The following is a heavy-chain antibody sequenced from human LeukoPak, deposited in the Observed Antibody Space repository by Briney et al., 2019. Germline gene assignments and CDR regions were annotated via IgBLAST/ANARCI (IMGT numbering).Heavy chain of an antibody. J-gene: IGHJ3*02. CDR2: INHSGST. CDR1: GGSFSGYY. D-gene: IGHD3-9*01. V-gene: IGHV4-34*01. CDR3: AIRGFDWYLAAFDI. Sequence: PSETLSLTCTVSGGSFSGYYWSWIRQPPGKGLEWIGEINHSGSTNYNPSLKSRVTISVDTSKNQFSLKLSSVTAADTAVYYCAIRGFDWYLAAFDIWGQGTMVTVSS.